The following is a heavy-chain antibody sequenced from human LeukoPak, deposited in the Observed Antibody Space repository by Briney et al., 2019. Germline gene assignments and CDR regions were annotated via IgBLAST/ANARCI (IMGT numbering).Heavy chain of an antibody. J-gene: IGHJ4*02. V-gene: IGHV3-48*01. Sequence: GGSLRLSCAASGFTFSSYSMNWVRQAPGKGLEWVSYISSSSSTIYYADSVKGRFTISRDNAKNSLYLQMNSLRAEDTAAYYCARALSAGIAVAGTRYWGQGTLVTVSS. CDR1: GFTFSSYS. CDR2: ISSSSSTI. D-gene: IGHD6-19*01. CDR3: ARALSAGIAVAGTRY.